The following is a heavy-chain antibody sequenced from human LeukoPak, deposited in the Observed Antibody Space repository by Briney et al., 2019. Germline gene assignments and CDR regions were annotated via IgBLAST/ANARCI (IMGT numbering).Heavy chain of an antibody. J-gene: IGHJ4*02. CDR1: GFTFSSYG. CDR2: IRYDGSNK. V-gene: IGHV3-30*02. Sequence: PGGSLRLSCAASGFTFSSYGMHWVRQAPGKGLEWVAFIRYDGSNKYYADSVKGRFTISRDNSRNTLYLQMNSLRAEDTAVYYCAKDPRDFWGGSWRSGGYFDYWGQGTLVTVSS. D-gene: IGHD3-3*01. CDR3: AKDPRDFWGGSWRSGGYFDY.